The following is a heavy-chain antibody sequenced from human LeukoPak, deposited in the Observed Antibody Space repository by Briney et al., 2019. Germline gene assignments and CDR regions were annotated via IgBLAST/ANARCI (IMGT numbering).Heavy chain of an antibody. CDR3: ARGSYSSGWDFDY. Sequence: ASVKVSCKASGYTFTSYDINWVRQATGQGLEWMGWMNPNSGNTGYAQKFQGRVTMTRNTSISTAYIELSSLRSEDTAVYYCARGSYSSGWDFDYWGQGTLVTVSS. CDR2: MNPNSGNT. D-gene: IGHD6-19*01. V-gene: IGHV1-8*01. CDR1: GYTFTSYD. J-gene: IGHJ4*02.